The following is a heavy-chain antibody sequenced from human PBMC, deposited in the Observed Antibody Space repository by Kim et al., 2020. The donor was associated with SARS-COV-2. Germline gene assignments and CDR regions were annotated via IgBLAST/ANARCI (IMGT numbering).Heavy chain of an antibody. D-gene: IGHD1-1*01. CDR3: ARLRGGITCH. V-gene: IGHV4-31*03. J-gene: IGHJ4*02. CDR1: GGSISSGGYY. CDR2: IYYSGST. Sequence: SETLSLTCTVSGGSISSGGYYWSWIRQHPGKGLEWIGYIYYSGSTYYNPSLKSRVTILVDTSKNQFSLKRSSVTAAATAVYDCARLRGGITCHWGQGTLVTVSS.